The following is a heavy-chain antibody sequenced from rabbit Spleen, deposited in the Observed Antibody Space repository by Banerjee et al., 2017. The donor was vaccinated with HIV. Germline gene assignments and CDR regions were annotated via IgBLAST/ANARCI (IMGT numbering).Heavy chain of an antibody. CDR1: GFTLSSSYW. CDR3: ARDSGTSFSSYGMDL. D-gene: IGHD8-1*01. V-gene: IGHV1S45*01. Sequence: QEQLEESGGDLVKPGASLTLTCTASGFTLSSSYWIWWVRQAPGKGLEWIACINTATGKAVYANWAKGRFTISKTSSTTVTLQMTSLTAADTATYFCARDSGTSFSSYGMDLWGQGTLVTVS. J-gene: IGHJ6*01. CDR2: INTATGKA.